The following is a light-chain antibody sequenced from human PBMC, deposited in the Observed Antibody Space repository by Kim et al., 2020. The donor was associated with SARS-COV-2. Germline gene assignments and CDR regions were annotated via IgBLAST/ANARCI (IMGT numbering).Light chain of an antibody. V-gene: IGLV3-1*01. CDR1: KLGDKY. Sequence: SYELTQPPSVSVSPGQTASITCSGDKLGDKYACWYQQKPGQSPVLVIYQDSKRPSGIPERFSGSNSGYTATLTISGTQAMDEADYYCQAWDISTVVFGGG. J-gene: IGLJ2*01. CDR3: QAWDISTVV. CDR2: QDS.